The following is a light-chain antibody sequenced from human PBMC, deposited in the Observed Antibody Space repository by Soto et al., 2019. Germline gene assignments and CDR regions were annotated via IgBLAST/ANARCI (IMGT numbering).Light chain of an antibody. CDR3: QQYNNWPPT. CDR2: AAS. CDR1: QSISSW. J-gene: IGKJ1*01. Sequence: DIQMTQSPSILSASLGDRVTITCRASQSISSWLSWYQQKPGKAPKLLIYAASSLQSGVPSRFSGSGSGTEFTLTISSLQSEDFAVYYCQQYNNWPPTFGQGTKVDIK. V-gene: IGKV1-5*01.